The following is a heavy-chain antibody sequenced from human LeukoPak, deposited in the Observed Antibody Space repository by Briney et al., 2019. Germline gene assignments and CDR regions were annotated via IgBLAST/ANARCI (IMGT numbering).Heavy chain of an antibody. CDR3: ARSKGIAVAPDAFDI. D-gene: IGHD6-19*01. Sequence: GGSLRLSCAASGITVSSNYMSWVRQAPGKGLEWVSVIYSGGSTYYADSVKGRFTISRDNSKNTLYLQMNSLRAEDTAVYYCARSKGIAVAPDAFDIWGQGTMVTVSS. CDR1: GITVSSNY. CDR2: IYSGGST. V-gene: IGHV3-53*01. J-gene: IGHJ3*02.